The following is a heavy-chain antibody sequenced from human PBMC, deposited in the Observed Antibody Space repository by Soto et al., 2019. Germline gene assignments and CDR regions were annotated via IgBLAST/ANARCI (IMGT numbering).Heavy chain of an antibody. V-gene: IGHV3-23*01. CDR3: AKDGVEMTRITSDFDY. D-gene: IGHD4-17*01. CDR1: GFTFSSYA. J-gene: IGHJ4*02. Sequence: GGSLRLSCAASGFTFSSYAMSWVRQAPGKGLEWVSIISGSGGRTYYADSVKGRFTISRDYSKNTLYLQMNSLRAEDTAVYYCAKDGVEMTRITSDFDYWGQGTLVTVSS. CDR2: ISGSGGRT.